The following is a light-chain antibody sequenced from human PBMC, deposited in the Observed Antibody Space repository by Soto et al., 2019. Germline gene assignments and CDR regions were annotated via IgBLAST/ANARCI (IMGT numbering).Light chain of an antibody. CDR3: QQYHTYSMT. CDR2: KAS. V-gene: IGKV1-5*03. Sequence: DIQMTQSPSTLSASVGDRVTITCRASQSISSWLAWYQQKPGKAPKLLIYKASSLESGVPSTFSGSGSGTEFTLTSSSLQPDDFATYYCQQYHTYSMTFGQGTKVEIK. J-gene: IGKJ1*01. CDR1: QSISSW.